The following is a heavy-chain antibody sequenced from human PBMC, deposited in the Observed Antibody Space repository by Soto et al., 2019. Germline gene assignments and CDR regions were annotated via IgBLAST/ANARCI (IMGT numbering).Heavy chain of an antibody. CDR1: GYSFTDYH. V-gene: IGHV1-2*04. D-gene: IGHD2-8*01. CDR2: INPKSGGT. J-gene: IGHJ6*02. CDR3: ARGDSTDCSNGVCSFFYNHDMDV. Sequence: XSVKFSCKASGYSFTDYHIHWVRQAPGQGLEWLGRINPKSGGTSTAQKFQGWVTMTTDTSISTASMELTRLTSDDTAIYYCARGDSTDCSNGVCSFFYNHDMDVWGQGNTVTVSS.